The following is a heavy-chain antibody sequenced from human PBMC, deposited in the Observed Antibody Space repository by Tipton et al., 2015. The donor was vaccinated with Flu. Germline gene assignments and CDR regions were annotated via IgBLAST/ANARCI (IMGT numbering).Heavy chain of an antibody. Sequence: QMQLVQSGAEVKKPGASVKVSCKASGYIFTGYYMHWVRQAPGQGLEWMGWINPHSGGTDYAQKFQGRVTMTRDTSITTLYMELSRLRSDDTAVYYCARDDQGECGFGRCYPHWGQGTLVTVSS. CDR3: ARDDQGECGFGRCYPH. D-gene: IGHD2-15*01. CDR2: INPHSGGT. J-gene: IGHJ4*02. CDR1: GYIFTGYY. V-gene: IGHV1-2*02.